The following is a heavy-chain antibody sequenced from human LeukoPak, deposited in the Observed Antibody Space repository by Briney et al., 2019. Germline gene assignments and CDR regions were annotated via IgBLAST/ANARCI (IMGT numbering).Heavy chain of an antibody. CDR2: ISYDGSNK. V-gene: IGHV3-30-3*01. Sequence: PGRSLRLSCAASGFTFSSYAMHWVRQAPGKGLEWVAVISYDGSNKYYADSVKGRFTISRDNSKNTLYLQMNSLRAEDTAVYYCAKVPHGDYAVDYWGQGTLVTVSS. CDR3: AKVPHGDYAVDY. D-gene: IGHD4-17*01. J-gene: IGHJ4*02. CDR1: GFTFSSYA.